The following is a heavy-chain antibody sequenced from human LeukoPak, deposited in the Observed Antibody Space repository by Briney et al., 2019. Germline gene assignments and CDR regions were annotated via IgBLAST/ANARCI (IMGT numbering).Heavy chain of an antibody. D-gene: IGHD5-18*01. CDR1: GLSISSYY. Sequence: SETLSLTCTGSGLSISSYYWSWLRQPPGKGLEWIGYIYYSGSTNYNPSLKSRVTISVDTSKNQFSLKLSSVTAADTAVYYCARGSQLWLPFDYWGQGTLVTVSS. V-gene: IGHV4-59*01. CDR2: IYYSGST. J-gene: IGHJ4*02. CDR3: ARGSQLWLPFDY.